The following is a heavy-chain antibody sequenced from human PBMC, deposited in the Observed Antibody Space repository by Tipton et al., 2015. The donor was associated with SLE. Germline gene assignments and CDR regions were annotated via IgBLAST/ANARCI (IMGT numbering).Heavy chain of an antibody. J-gene: IGHJ1*01. CDR3: ARVRSSSWYVEYFQH. CDR2: INQDGSQK. Sequence: SLRLSCAASGFTFSRSWMSWVRQTPGKGLEWVANINQDGSQKDYVDSLKGRFTISRDNAKNSLYLQMNSLRAEDTAVYYCARVRSSSWYVEYFQHWGQGTLVTVSS. D-gene: IGHD6-13*01. CDR1: GFTFSRSW. V-gene: IGHV3-7*01.